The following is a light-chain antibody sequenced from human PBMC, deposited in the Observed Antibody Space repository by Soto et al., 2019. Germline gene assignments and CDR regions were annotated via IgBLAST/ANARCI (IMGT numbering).Light chain of an antibody. Sequence: TRRDVGGFNYVSWCLQRPGKAPQFMIYDVSNRPSGVSNRFSGSMSGNTASLTISGLQAEDEADYYYSSYTTSNNRQLVSVTGTKVTVL. CDR1: RRDVGGFNY. J-gene: IGLJ1*01. V-gene: IGLV2-14*04. CDR2: DVS. CDR3: SSYTTSNNRQLV.